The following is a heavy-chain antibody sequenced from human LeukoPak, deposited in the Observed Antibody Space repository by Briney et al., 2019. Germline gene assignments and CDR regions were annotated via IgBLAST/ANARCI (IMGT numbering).Heavy chain of an antibody. D-gene: IGHD3-22*01. J-gene: IGHJ4*02. CDR2: IYSGGST. CDR3: ARDSPWDYYDSTGRD. V-gene: IGHV3-66*01. CDR1: GFTVSSNY. Sequence: PGGSLRLSCAASGFTVSSNYMSWVRQAPGKGLEWVPVIYSGGSTYYADSVKGRFTISRDNSKNTLYLQMNSLRAEDTAVYYCARDSPWDYYDSTGRDWGQGTLVTVSS.